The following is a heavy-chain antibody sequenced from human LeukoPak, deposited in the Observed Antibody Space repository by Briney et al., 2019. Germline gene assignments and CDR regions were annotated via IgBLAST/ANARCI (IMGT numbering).Heavy chain of an antibody. Sequence: SETLSLTCTVSGYSISSGYYWGWIRQPPGKGLEWIGSIYHSGSTYYNPSLKSRVTISVDTSKNQFSLKLSSVTAADTAVYYCARASLTMVREAGVWGKGTTVTVSS. CDR2: IYHSGST. J-gene: IGHJ6*04. V-gene: IGHV4-38-2*02. D-gene: IGHD3-10*01. CDR3: ARASLTMVREAGV. CDR1: GYSISSGYY.